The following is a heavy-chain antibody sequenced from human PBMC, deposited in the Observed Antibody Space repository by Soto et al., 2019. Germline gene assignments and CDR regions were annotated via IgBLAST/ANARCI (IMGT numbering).Heavy chain of an antibody. D-gene: IGHD6-6*01. CDR3: ARGESYSSSSGGYYYYGMDV. J-gene: IGHJ6*02. Sequence: SETLSLTCTVSGGSISSGDYYWSWIRQPPGKGLEWIGYIYYSGSTYYNPSLKSRVTISVDTSKNQFSLKLSSVTAADTAVYYCARGESYSSSSGGYYYYGMDVWGQGTTVTVSS. V-gene: IGHV4-30-4*01. CDR2: IYYSGST. CDR1: GGSISSGDYY.